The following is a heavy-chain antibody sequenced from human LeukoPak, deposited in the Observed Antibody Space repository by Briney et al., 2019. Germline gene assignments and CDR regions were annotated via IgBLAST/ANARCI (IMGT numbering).Heavy chain of an antibody. CDR3: ARDDFIAGLYY. D-gene: IGHD6-13*01. J-gene: IGHJ4*02. Sequence: ASVKVSCKASGYTFTGYYMHWVRQAPGQGLEWMGWIDSNSGGTNYAQKFQGRVTMTRDTSISTAYMELSRLRSDDTAVYYCARDDFIAGLYYWGQGTLVTVSS. CDR2: IDSNSGGT. V-gene: IGHV1-2*02. CDR1: GYTFTGYY.